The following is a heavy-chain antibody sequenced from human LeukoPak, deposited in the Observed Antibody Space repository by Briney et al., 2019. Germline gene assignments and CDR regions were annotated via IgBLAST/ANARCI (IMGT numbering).Heavy chain of an antibody. D-gene: IGHD6-13*01. CDR2: ISSSDSTI. Sequence: GGSLRLSCAASGFTFSSYEMNWVRQAPGKGLEWASYISSSDSTIYYADSVKGRFTISRDNAKNSLYLQMSSLRAEDTAAYYCARVVRIPAAGPSFDYWGQGTLVTVSS. CDR3: ARVVRIPAAGPSFDY. J-gene: IGHJ4*02. V-gene: IGHV3-48*03. CDR1: GFTFSSYE.